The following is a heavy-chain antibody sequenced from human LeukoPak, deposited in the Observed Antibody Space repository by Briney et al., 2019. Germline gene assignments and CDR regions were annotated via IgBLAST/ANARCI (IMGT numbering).Heavy chain of an antibody. Sequence: PGGSLRLSCAASGFTFSSYAMSWVRQPPGKGLEWVSAISGSGGSTYYADSVKGRFTISRDSSKSTLYLQMNSLRAEDTAVYYCARRYCSSTSCYYYYYYMDVWGKGTTVTVSS. CDR3: ARRYCSSTSCYYYYYYMDV. CDR2: ISGSGGST. CDR1: GFTFSSYA. J-gene: IGHJ6*03. V-gene: IGHV3-23*01. D-gene: IGHD2-2*01.